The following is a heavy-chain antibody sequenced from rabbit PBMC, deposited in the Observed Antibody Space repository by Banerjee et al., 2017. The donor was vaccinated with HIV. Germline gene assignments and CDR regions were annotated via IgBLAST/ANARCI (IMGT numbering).Heavy chain of an antibody. CDR2: IYTGSGST. D-gene: IGHD4-1*01. V-gene: IGHV1S40*01. CDR1: GFSFSYNYY. CDR3: ARDLAGAIGWNFNL. J-gene: IGHJ4*01. Sequence: QSLEESGGDLVQPGASLTLTCTASGFSFSYNYYMCWVRQAPGKGLEWIGCIYTGSGSTYYASWAKGRFTISKTSSTTVTLQMTSLTVADTATYFCARDLAGAIGWNFNLWGQGTLVTVS.